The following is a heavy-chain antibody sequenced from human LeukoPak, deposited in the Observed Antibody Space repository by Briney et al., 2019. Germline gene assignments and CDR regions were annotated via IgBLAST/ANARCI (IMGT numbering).Heavy chain of an antibody. CDR2: IDPGDSYT. J-gene: IGHJ6*02. CDR3: ASSTSRYGMDV. CDR1: GYSFTTYW. V-gene: IGHV5-10-1*01. Sequence: GESLKISCRGSGYSFTTYWIGWVRQMPGKGLEWMGRIDPGDSYTNYSPSFQGHVTISADKSISTAYLQWSSLKASDTAMYYCASSTSRYGMDVWGQGTTVTVS. D-gene: IGHD2-2*01.